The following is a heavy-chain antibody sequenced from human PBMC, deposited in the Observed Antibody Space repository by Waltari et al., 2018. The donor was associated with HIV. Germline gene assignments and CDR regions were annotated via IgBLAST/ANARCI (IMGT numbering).Heavy chain of an antibody. J-gene: IGHJ6*02. Sequence: EVQLVESGGGLVQPGGSLRLSCSASGFTFSSYAMHWVRQAPGKGLEYGSANSNNGDSTYYADSVKGRFTISRDNSKNTLKLQMSSLRAEDTAVYYCVKEGGYCSGGRCYYYGMDVWGQGTTVTVSS. V-gene: IGHV3-64D*06. CDR1: GFTFSSYA. CDR2: NSNNGDST. CDR3: VKEGGYCSGGRCYYYGMDV. D-gene: IGHD2-15*01.